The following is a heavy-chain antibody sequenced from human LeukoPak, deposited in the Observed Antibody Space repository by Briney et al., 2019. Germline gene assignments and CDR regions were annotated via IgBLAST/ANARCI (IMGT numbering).Heavy chain of an antibody. V-gene: IGHV1-2*02. D-gene: IGHD2-15*01. CDR2: INPNSGGT. J-gene: IGHJ5*02. CDR3: ARDRRGYCSGGSCYAFDP. CDR1: GYTFTGYY. Sequence: GASVKVSCKASGYTFTGYYMHWVRQAPGQGLEWMGWINPNSGGTNYAQKFQGRVTMTRDTSISTAYMELSRLRSDDTAVYYCARDRRGYCSGGSCYAFDPWGQGTLVTISS.